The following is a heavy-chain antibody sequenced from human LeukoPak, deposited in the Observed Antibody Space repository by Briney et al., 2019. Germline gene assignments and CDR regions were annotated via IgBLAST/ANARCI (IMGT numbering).Heavy chain of an antibody. V-gene: IGHV3-11*04. CDR2: ISSDSSTI. CDR1: GFTFSDYY. D-gene: IGHD2-2*01. J-gene: IGHJ4*02. Sequence: GGSLRLSCAASGFTFSDYYMSWLRQAPGKGLEWVSYISSDSSTIYYADSVKGRFTISRDNAKNSLYLQMNSLRTEDTAVYYCANTEYQRLGTDYWGQGTLVTVSS. CDR3: ANTEYQRLGTDY.